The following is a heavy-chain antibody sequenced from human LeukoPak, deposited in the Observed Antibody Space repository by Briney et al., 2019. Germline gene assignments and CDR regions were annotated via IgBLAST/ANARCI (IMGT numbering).Heavy chain of an antibody. V-gene: IGHV3-30*18. D-gene: IGHD3-9*01. CDR3: AKRGYYDTLTGYYPFDN. Sequence: GRSLRLSCAASGFTFSSYAMHWVRQSLGKGLEWVAVMSYDGFNKYYADSVKGRFTISRDNSKNTLYLQMNSLRAEDTAMYYCAKRGYYDTLTGYYPFDNWGQGTLVTVSS. CDR1: GFTFSSYA. J-gene: IGHJ4*02. CDR2: MSYDGFNK.